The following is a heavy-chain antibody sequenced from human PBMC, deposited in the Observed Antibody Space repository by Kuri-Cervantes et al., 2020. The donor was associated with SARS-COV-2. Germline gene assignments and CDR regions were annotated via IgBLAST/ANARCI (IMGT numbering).Heavy chain of an antibody. CDR1: GGTFSSCT. D-gene: IGHD3-10*01. J-gene: IGHJ4*02. V-gene: IGHV1-69*06. Sequence: SVKVSCKASGGTFSSCTISWVRQAPGQGLGWMGGIITAFGTANYAQKFQDRVTLIADKSTSTVFMELSRLSSEDTAVYYCAKELLWFGDLHGGYFDYWGQGTLVTVSS. CDR2: IITAFGTA. CDR3: AKELLWFGDLHGGYFDY.